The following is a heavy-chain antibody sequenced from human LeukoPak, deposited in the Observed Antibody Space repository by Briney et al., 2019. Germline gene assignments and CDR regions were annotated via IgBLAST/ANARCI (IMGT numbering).Heavy chain of an antibody. CDR2: ISTYNGNT. CDR3: ARDPTSSCSGGSCYSYFDY. V-gene: IGHV1-18*01. CDR1: GYTFTSYG. J-gene: IGHJ4*02. D-gene: IGHD2-15*01. Sequence: GASVKVSCKASGYTFTSYGISWVRQAPGQGLEWMGWISTYNGNTNYAQGLQGRVTMTTDTSTSTAYMELRSLRPDDTAVYYCARDPTSSCSGGSCYSYFDYWGQGTLVTVSS.